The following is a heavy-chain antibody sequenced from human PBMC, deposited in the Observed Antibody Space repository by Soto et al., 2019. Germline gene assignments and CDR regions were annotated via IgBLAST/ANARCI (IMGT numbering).Heavy chain of an antibody. CDR3: TSVGEYSSGWYPHYFDY. Sequence: GGSLRLSWTASGCTFGDYAMSWFRQASGTGLEWVGFIRSKAYCVTTEYAASVKGRFTISRDDSKSMAYLQMNSLKTADTAVYYCTSVGEYSSGWYPHYFDYWGQGTLVTVS. CDR1: GCTFGDYA. J-gene: IGHJ4*02. D-gene: IGHD6-19*01. V-gene: IGHV3-49*03. CDR2: IRSKAYCVTT.